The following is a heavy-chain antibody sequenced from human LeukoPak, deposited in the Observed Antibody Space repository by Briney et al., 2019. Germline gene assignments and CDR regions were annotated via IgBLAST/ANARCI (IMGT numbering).Heavy chain of an antibody. CDR3: AGVCVRPSCYTDY. Sequence: ASVKVSCKVSGYTLTGLSMHWVRPAPGKGLEWMGWISAYNGNTNYAQKLQGRVTMTTDTSTSTAYMELRSLRSDDTAVYYCAGVCVRPSCYTDYGGEGPRVTVS. D-gene: IGHD2-2*02. J-gene: IGHJ4*02. CDR1: GYTLTGLS. CDR2: ISAYNGNT. V-gene: IGHV1-18*01.